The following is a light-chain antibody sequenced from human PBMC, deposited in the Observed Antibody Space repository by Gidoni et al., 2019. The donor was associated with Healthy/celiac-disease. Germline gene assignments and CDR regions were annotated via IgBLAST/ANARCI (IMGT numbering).Light chain of an antibody. J-gene: IGKJ1*01. Sequence: EIVLTQSPGTLSLSPGERATLSCRASQSVSSSYLAWYQQKPGQAPRLLIYGASSRATGIPDRFSCSGSGTDFTLTISRLEPEDFAVYYCQQYGSSPWTFXXXTKVEIK. CDR3: QQYGSSPWT. V-gene: IGKV3-20*01. CDR1: QSVSSSY. CDR2: GAS.